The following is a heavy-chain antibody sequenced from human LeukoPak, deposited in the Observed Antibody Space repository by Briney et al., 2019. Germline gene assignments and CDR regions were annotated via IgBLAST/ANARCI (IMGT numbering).Heavy chain of an antibody. D-gene: IGHD3-3*01. Sequence: GGSLRLSCAASGFTVSSNYMSWVRQAPGKGLEWVSVIYSGGSTYYADSVKGRFTISRDNPKNTLYLQMNSLRAEDTAVYYCARGNYYDFWSGYPSHFDYWGQGTLVTVSS. V-gene: IGHV3-53*01. CDR3: ARGNYYDFWSGYPSHFDY. CDR2: IYSGGST. CDR1: GFTVSSNY. J-gene: IGHJ4*02.